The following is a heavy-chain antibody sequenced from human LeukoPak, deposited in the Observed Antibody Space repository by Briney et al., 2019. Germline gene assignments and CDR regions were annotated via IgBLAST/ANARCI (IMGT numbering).Heavy chain of an antibody. CDR2: IHTSGST. CDR1: GGSISNASYY. J-gene: IGHJ4*02. CDR3: AGRAQTTGWSFDY. Sequence: SETLSLTCTVSGGSISNASYYWSWVRQPAGKGLEWIGQIHTSGSTNYNPSLKSRVAMSVDTSKNQYSLELSSVTAADTAVYYCAGRAQTTGWSFDYWGQGALVTVSS. D-gene: IGHD6-19*01. V-gene: IGHV4-61*09.